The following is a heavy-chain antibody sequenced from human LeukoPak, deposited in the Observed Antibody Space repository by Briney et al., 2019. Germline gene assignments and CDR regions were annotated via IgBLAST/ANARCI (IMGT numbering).Heavy chain of an antibody. D-gene: IGHD3-10*01. Sequence: SVKVSCKASGGTFSSYVIHWVRQAPGQGLEWMGGIMPLFGTADYAQKFQGRVTITADESTSTAYMELNNLRSEDTAVYYCARDLRITLVREVISDAFDIWGQGTMVTVSS. J-gene: IGHJ3*02. V-gene: IGHV1-69*13. CDR1: GGTFSSYV. CDR3: ARDLRITLVREVISDAFDI. CDR2: IMPLFGTA.